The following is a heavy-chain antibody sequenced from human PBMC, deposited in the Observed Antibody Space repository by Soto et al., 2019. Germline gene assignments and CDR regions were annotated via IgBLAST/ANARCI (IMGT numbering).Heavy chain of an antibody. J-gene: IGHJ6*02. CDR1: GHTFTSYG. Sequence: ASVKVSCKASGHTFTSYGISWVRQAPGQGLEWMGWISAYNGNTNYAQKLQGRVTMTTDTSTSTAYMELRSLRSDDTAVYYCARVGQQLVHYYYGMDVWGQGTTVTVSS. V-gene: IGHV1-18*04. D-gene: IGHD6-13*01. CDR3: ARVGQQLVHYYYGMDV. CDR2: ISAYNGNT.